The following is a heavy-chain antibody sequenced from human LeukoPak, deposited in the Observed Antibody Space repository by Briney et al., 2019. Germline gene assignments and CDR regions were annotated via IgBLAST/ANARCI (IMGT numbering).Heavy chain of an antibody. D-gene: IGHD6-13*01. CDR1: GGTFSSYA. J-gene: IGHJ5*02. Sequence: ASVKVSCKASGGTFSSYAISWVRQPPGQGLEWMGRIIPILGIANYAQKFQGRVTITADKSTSTAYMELSGLRSEDTAVYYCALSRAAAGYNRFDPWAREPWSPYPQ. CDR3: ALSRAAAGYNRFDP. V-gene: IGHV1-69*04. CDR2: IIPILGIA.